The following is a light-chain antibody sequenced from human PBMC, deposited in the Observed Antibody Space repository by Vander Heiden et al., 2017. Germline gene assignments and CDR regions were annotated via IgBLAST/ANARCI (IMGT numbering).Light chain of an antibody. CDR1: RGLSRY. V-gene: IGKV1-39*01. Sequence: DIQLTQSPSSLSAFVGDPVTITCRASRGLSRYLTWYQQKQGKAPPLLIYAASTLQSGVPSRFSGSGSGRDFTLTVASMQAEDAATYYCRQGYSRPPTTFGGGTSLEIK. J-gene: IGKJ4*01. CDR2: AAS. CDR3: RQGYSRPPTT.